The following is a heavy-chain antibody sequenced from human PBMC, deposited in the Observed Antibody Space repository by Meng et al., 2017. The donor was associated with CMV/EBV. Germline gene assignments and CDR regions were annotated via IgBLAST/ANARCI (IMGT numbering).Heavy chain of an antibody. CDR3: ASSAGGHYYYYGMDV. V-gene: IGHV4-59*01. D-gene: IGHD3-10*01. CDR2: IYYSGST. J-gene: IGHJ6*02. CDR1: GGSISSYY. Sequence: GSLRLSCTVSGGSISSYYWSWIRQPPGKGLEWIGYIYYSGSTNYNPSLKSRVTISVDTSKNQFSLKLSSVTAADTAVYYCASSAGGHYYYYGMDVWGQGTTVTVSS.